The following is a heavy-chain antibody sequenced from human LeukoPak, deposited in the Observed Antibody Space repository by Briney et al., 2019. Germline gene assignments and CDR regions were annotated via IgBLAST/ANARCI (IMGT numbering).Heavy chain of an antibody. CDR3: ASPRIPYSGSYYFNY. CDR2: INPNSGGT. Sequence: ASVKVSCKASGYTFTGYYMHWARQAPGQGLEWMGWINPNSGGTNYAQKFQGRVTMTRDTSISTAYMELSRLRSDDTAVYYCASPRIPYSGSYYFNYWGQGTLVTVSS. CDR1: GYTFTGYY. D-gene: IGHD1-26*01. J-gene: IGHJ4*02. V-gene: IGHV1-2*02.